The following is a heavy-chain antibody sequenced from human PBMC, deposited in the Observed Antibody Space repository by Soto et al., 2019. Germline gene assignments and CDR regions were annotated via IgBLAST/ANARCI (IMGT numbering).Heavy chain of an antibody. D-gene: IGHD3-9*01. CDR1: GGSISSSSYY. J-gene: IGHJ4*02. V-gene: IGHV4-39*01. CDR3: ARHRRDYDILTGYYSLHPVDY. CDR2: NYYSGST. Sequence: SETLSLTCTGSGGSISSSSYYWGWIRQPPGKGLEWLGSNYYSGSTYYNPSLKIRVTISVNTSKNQFSLKLSSVTAADTAVYYCARHRRDYDILTGYYSLHPVDYWGQGTLVTVSS.